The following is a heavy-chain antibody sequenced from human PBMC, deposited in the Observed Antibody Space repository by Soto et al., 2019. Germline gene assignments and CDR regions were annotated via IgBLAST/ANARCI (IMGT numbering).Heavy chain of an antibody. Sequence: GVSRRLSWAASGFTFSSYAMSWVRQAPGKGLEWVSAISGSGGSTYYADSVKGRFTIPRDNSKNTLYLQMNSLRAEDTAVYYCAKYPSYYYDSSGYYTFDYWGQGTLVTVSS. CDR1: GFTFSSYA. D-gene: IGHD3-22*01. J-gene: IGHJ4*02. CDR3: AKYPSYYYDSSGYYTFDY. V-gene: IGHV3-23*01. CDR2: ISGSGGST.